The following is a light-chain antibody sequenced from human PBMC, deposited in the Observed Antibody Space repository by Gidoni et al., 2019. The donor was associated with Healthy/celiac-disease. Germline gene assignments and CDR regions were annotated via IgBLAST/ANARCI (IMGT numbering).Light chain of an antibody. CDR3: MQALQTRT. J-gene: IGKJ4*01. Sequence: DIVMTQSPLSLPVTPGEPASISCRSSQSLLHSNGYNDLDWYLQKPGQSPQLLIYLGSNRASGVPERLSGSGSGTDFTLKISRVEAEDVGGYYCMQALQTRTFGGGTKVEIK. CDR1: QSLLHSNGYND. V-gene: IGKV2-28*01. CDR2: LGS.